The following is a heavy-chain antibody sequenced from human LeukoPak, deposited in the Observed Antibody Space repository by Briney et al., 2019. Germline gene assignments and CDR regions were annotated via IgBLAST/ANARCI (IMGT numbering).Heavy chain of an antibody. J-gene: IGHJ4*02. CDR2: ISWNSGSI. V-gene: IGHV3-9*01. CDR3: ARAKYCSGGNCYSADY. D-gene: IGHD2-15*01. CDR1: GFTFDDYA. Sequence: GGSLRLSCAASGFTFDDYAMHWVRQAPGKGLEWVSGISWNSGSIGYADSVKGRFTISRDNAKNSLSLQMNSLRAEDTSMYYCARAKYCSGGNCYSADYWGQGTLVTVSS.